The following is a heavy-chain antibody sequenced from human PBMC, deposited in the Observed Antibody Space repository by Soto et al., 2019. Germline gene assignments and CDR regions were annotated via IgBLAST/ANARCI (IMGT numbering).Heavy chain of an antibody. J-gene: IGHJ4*02. D-gene: IGHD6-13*01. CDR1: GFTFDDYA. CDR2: ISWNSGSI. V-gene: IGHV3-9*01. CDR3: AKDISRSSWYKIIDY. Sequence: GGSLRLSCAASGFTFDDYAMHWVRQAPGKGLEWVSGISWNSGSIGYADSVKGRFTISRDNAKNSLYLQMNSLRAEDTALYYCAKDISRSSWYKIIDYWGQGTLVTVSS.